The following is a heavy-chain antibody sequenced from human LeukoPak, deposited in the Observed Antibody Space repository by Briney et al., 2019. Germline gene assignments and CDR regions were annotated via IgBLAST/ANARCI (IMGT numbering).Heavy chain of an antibody. CDR1: GFTFSSYA. V-gene: IGHV3-23*01. CDR2: ISASGGST. Sequence: PGGSLRLSCAASGFTFSSYAVNWVRQAPGKGLEWVSGISASGGSTYYADSVKGRFTISRDNSKSTLYLQMNSLRADDTAVYYCAKAGYSSASYEDYWGQGTLVTVSS. J-gene: IGHJ4*02. D-gene: IGHD6-19*01. CDR3: AKAGYSSASYEDY.